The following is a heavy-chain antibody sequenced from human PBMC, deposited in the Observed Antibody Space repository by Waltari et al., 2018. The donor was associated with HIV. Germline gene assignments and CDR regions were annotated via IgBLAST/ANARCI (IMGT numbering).Heavy chain of an antibody. V-gene: IGHV3-9*01. Sequence: EVQLVESGGGLVQPGRSLRLSCAASGFTFDDYAMHWVRQPPGKGLEWVSGISGNSGDIGYVDSVKGRFTISRDNAKNSLYLQMNRLRGEDTALYYCAKGYYGMDVWGQGTTVTVSS. CDR3: AKGYYGMDV. CDR1: GFTFDDYA. J-gene: IGHJ6*02. CDR2: ISGNSGDI.